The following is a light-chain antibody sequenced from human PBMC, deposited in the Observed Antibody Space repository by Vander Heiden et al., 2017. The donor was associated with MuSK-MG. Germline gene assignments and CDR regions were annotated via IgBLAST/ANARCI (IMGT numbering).Light chain of an antibody. Sequence: ENVLTQPPGTLSLSPGEGATLSCRASESVSSNHLAWYQQKRGQPPRLLIYGVSSRATGIPDRFSGSGSGTDFTLTISRMEPEDFAVYYCQQYGRSPYTFGQGTKLEIK. CDR1: ESVSSNH. CDR2: GVS. J-gene: IGKJ2*01. CDR3: QQYGRSPYT. V-gene: IGKV3-20*01.